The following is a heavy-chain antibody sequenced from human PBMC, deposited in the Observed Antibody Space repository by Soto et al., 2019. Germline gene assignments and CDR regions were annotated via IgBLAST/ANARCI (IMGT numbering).Heavy chain of an antibody. V-gene: IGHV1-69*01. CDR2: IIPIFGTA. D-gene: IGHD2-15*01. CDR1: GGTFSSYA. CDR3: AIEGGQGWFDP. J-gene: IGHJ5*02. Sequence: ASVKVSCRASGGTFSSYAISWVRQAPGQGLEWMGGIIPIFGTANYAQKCQGRVTITADESTSTAYMELSSLSSEDTAVYYCAIEGGQGWFDPWGQGSLVTVSS.